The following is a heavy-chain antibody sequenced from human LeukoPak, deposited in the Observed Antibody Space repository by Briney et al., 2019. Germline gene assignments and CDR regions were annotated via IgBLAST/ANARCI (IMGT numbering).Heavy chain of an antibody. J-gene: IGHJ6*02. CDR1: GFTFSSYW. Sequence: QPGGSLRLSCAASGFTFSSYWMSWVRQAPGKGLEWVANIKHDGSEKYYVDSVKGRFTISKDNAKNSLYLQMNSLRAEDTAVYYCATAGRQPTYYYYGMDVWGQGTTVTVSS. D-gene: IGHD1-1*01. CDR2: IKHDGSEK. CDR3: ATAGRQPTYYYYGMDV. V-gene: IGHV3-7*03.